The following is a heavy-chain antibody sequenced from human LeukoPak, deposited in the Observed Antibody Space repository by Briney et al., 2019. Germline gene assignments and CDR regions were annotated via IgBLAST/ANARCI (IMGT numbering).Heavy chain of an antibody. D-gene: IGHD2-15*01. V-gene: IGHV3-48*02. J-gene: IGHJ4*02. CDR1: GFTYNIYA. CDR2: ISSSSSTI. Sequence: PGGSLRLSCAASGFTYNIYAMSWIRQAPGKGLEWVSYISSSSSTIYYADSVKGRFTISRDNAKNSLYLQMNSLRDEDTAVYYCARELTPGSDGYFDYWGQGTLVTVSS. CDR3: ARELTPGSDGYFDY.